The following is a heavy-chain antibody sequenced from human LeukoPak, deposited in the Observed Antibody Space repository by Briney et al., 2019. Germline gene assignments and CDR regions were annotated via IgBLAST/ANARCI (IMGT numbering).Heavy chain of an antibody. D-gene: IGHD3-22*01. Sequence: PSETLSLTCTVSGGSISSYYWSWIRQPAGKGLEWIGRIYTSGSTNYNPSLKSRVTMSVDTSKNQFSLKLSSVTAADTAVYYCARQKDDYYDSSRSWDYWGQGTLVTVSS. J-gene: IGHJ4*02. CDR1: GGSISSYY. CDR3: ARQKDDYYDSSRSWDY. V-gene: IGHV4-4*07. CDR2: IYTSGST.